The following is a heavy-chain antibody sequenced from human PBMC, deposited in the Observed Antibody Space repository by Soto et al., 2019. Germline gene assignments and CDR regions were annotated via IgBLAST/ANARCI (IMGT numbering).Heavy chain of an antibody. J-gene: IGHJ5*02. CDR1: GGTFSIYA. CDR2: IIPIFGTA. D-gene: IGHD6-25*01. V-gene: IGHV1-69*13. CDR3: ARDTGYSSAENWFDP. Sequence: GASVKVSCKASGGTFSIYAISCVLQSALQGLEWMGGIIPIFGTANYAQKFQGRVTITADESTSTAYMELSSLRSEDTAVYYCARDTGYSSAENWFDPWGQGTLVTVSS.